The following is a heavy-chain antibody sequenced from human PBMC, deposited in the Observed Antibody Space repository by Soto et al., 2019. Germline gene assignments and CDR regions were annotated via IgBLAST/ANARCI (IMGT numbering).Heavy chain of an antibody. V-gene: IGHV3-30-3*01. D-gene: IGHD4-17*01. CDR2: ISYDGSNK. CDR1: GFTLSSYA. Sequence: GGSLRLSCAASGFTLSSYAMHWVRQAPGKGLEWVAVISYDGSNKYYADSVKGRFTISRDNSKNTLYLQMNSLRAEDTAVYYCARDPATVSRGYFDYWGQGTLVTVSS. CDR3: ARDPATVSRGYFDY. J-gene: IGHJ4*02.